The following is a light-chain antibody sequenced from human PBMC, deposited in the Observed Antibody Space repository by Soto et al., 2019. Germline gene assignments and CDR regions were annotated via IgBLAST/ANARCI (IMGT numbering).Light chain of an antibody. CDR2: EVS. J-gene: IGLJ1*01. CDR3: SSYTSTSTPFV. Sequence: QSALTQPASVSGSPGQSITISCTGTSSDIGGYNYVSWYQQHPGKAPKLIISEVSNRPSGVSNRFSGSKSGNTASLTISGLQAEDEAYYYWSSYTSTSTPFVFGTGTKLTVL. V-gene: IGLV2-14*01. CDR1: SSDIGGYNY.